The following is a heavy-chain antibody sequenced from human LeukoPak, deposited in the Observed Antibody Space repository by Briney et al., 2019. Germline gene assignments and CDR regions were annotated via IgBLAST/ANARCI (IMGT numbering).Heavy chain of an antibody. V-gene: IGHV4-34*01. CDR1: GFIVNTYC. CDR3: ARGLSDVY. CDR2: INHSGST. Sequence: PGGSLRLSCAVSGFIVNTYCMSWVRQAPGKGLEWIGEINHSGSTNYNPSLKSRVTISIDTSENQFSLILRSVTAADTAVYYCARGLSDVYWGQGTLVTVSS. J-gene: IGHJ4*02.